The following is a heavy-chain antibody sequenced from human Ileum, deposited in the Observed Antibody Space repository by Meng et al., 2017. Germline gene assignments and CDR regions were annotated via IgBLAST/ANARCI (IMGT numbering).Heavy chain of an antibody. V-gene: IGHV4-4*02. J-gene: IGHJ4*02. CDR2: IYPGGSI. D-gene: IGHD2-15*01. CDR3: VRNDYCSGGTCYPHFDY. Sequence: QVHLMEAGPGLVKPSGTLSLTCAVSCGSINSYVWWSWVRQAPGKGLEWIGEIYPGGSINYNPSLKSRVTISADTSKNQFSLSLDSVTAADTAVYYCVRNDYCSGGTCYPHFDYWGQGTLVTVSS. CDR1: CGSINSYVW.